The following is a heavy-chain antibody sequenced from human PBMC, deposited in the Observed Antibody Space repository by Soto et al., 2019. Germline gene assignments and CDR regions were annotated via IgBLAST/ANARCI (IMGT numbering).Heavy chain of an antibody. V-gene: IGHV4-4*07. CDR2: IDASGNT. J-gene: IGHJ6*02. Sequence: SETLSLTCTVSVDSISTYYLSWIRRPAGKGLEWIGRIDASGNTNYNPSLKSRVTMSADTSKKQFSLKLTSVTAADTAVYYCARYSNNWFQTEGMDVWGQGTTVTVYS. D-gene: IGHD1-20*01. CDR1: VDSISTYY. CDR3: ARYSNNWFQTEGMDV.